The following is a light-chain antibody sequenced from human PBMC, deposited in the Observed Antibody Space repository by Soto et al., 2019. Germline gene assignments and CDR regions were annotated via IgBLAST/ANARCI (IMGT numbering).Light chain of an antibody. Sequence: EIVLTQSPATLSLSPGERATLSCRASQSIRTYLAWHQQKPGQAPRLLIYDASKRTTGIPARFSGSGPGTDFTLTISSREPEDFAVYYCQHRSNWPITFGEGTRLEIK. CDR1: QSIRTY. J-gene: IGKJ5*01. CDR3: QHRSNWPIT. CDR2: DAS. V-gene: IGKV3-11*01.